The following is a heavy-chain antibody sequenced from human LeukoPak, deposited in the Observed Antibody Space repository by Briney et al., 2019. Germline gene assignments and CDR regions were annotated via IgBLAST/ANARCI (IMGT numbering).Heavy chain of an antibody. CDR3: ATYYYGSGSSYYFDY. D-gene: IGHD3-10*01. CDR1: GGSIRSSSYD. Sequence: SETLSLTCTVPGGSIRSSSYDSGWISQPPGKGLEWIGRIYYSGSTYYNPSLKSRVTISVDTSKNQFSLKLSSVTAADTAVYYCATYYYGSGSSYYFDYWGQGTLVTVSS. J-gene: IGHJ4*02. CDR2: IYYSGST. V-gene: IGHV4-39*01.